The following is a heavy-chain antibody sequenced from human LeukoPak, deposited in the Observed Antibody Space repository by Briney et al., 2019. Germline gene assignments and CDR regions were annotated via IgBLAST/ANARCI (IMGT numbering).Heavy chain of an antibody. J-gene: IGHJ4*02. V-gene: IGHV4-34*01. CDR1: GGSFSGYY. CDR2: INHSEST. Sequence: SETLSLTCAVYGGSFSGYYWSWLRQPPGKGLEWIAEINHSESTNYNPSLESRVTISVDTSKNQFSLKLSSVTAADTAVYYCAHLYFDYWGQGTLVTVSS. CDR3: AHLYFDY.